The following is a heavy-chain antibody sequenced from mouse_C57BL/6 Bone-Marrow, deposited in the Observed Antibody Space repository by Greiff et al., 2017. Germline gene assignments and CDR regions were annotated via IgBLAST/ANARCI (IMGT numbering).Heavy chain of an antibody. D-gene: IGHD1-1*01. Sequence: VQLQQSGAELVRPGASVKLSCTASGFNIKDDYMHWVKQRPEQGLAWIGWIDPENGDTEYASKFQGKATITADTSSNPAYLQLSSLTSEDTAVYYCTNYDGSNWYFDVWGTGTTVTVSS. CDR1: GFNIKDDY. CDR3: TNYDGSNWYFDV. CDR2: IDPENGDT. J-gene: IGHJ1*03. V-gene: IGHV14-4*01.